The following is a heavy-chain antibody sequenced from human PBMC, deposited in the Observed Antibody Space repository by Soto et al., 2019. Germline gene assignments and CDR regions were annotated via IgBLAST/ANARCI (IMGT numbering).Heavy chain of an antibody. J-gene: IGHJ6*02. CDR2: IDPSDSYT. D-gene: IGHD2-2*01. V-gene: IGHV5-10-1*01. CDR3: ARQPYCSSTSCYRFMDV. CDR1: GYSFTSYW. Sequence: GESLKISCKGSGYSFTSYWISWVRQMPGKGLEWMGRIDPSDSYTNYSPSFQGHVTISADKSISTAYLQWSSLKASDTAMYYCARQPYCSSTSCYRFMDVWGQGTTVTVSS.